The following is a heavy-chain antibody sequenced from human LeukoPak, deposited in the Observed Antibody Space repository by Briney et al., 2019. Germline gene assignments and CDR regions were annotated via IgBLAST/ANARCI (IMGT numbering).Heavy chain of an antibody. J-gene: IGHJ5*02. Sequence: SQTLSLTCAISGDTVSSGSSSWHWIRQSPSRGLEWLGRTYYTSKWTGDSALSVRSRIAITPDTSKNQFTLQLNSVTGDDTAVYYCVRRAKGNSYFDPWGQGTLVVVSS. D-gene: IGHD4-23*01. CDR2: TYYTSKWTG. CDR3: VRRAKGNSYFDP. CDR1: GDTVSSGSSS. V-gene: IGHV6-1*01.